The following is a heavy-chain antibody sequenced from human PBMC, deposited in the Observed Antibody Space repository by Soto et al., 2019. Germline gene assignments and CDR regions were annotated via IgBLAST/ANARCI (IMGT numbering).Heavy chain of an antibody. CDR2: IYTSGST. CDR3: ARDLYGDYGFHYYYYYGMDV. Sequence: SETLSLTCTVSGGSISSYYWSWIRQPAGKGLEWIGRIYTSGSTNYNPSLKSRVTMSVDTSKNQFSLKLSSVTAADTAVYYCARDLYGDYGFHYYYYYGMDVWGQGTTVTVSS. D-gene: IGHD4-17*01. CDR1: GGSISSYY. J-gene: IGHJ6*02. V-gene: IGHV4-4*07.